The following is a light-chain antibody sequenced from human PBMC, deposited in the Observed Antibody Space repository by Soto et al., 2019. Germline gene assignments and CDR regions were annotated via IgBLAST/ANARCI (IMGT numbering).Light chain of an antibody. Sequence: IQLTQSPSSLSASVGDRVTITCRASQGISSYLAWYQQKPGKAPKLLIYAASTLQSGVPSRFRGSGSGTDFTLTISSLQPEDFATYYCQQTYNTPRTFGQGTKVEIK. V-gene: IGKV1-39*01. CDR3: QQTYNTPRT. CDR2: AAS. CDR1: QGISSY. J-gene: IGKJ1*01.